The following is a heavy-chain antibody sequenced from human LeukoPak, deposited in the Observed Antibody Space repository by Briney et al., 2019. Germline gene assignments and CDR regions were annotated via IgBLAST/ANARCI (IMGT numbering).Heavy chain of an antibody. CDR3: AREWRMVATGWDT. CDR1: GYSFSNFA. D-gene: IGHD3-10*01. CDR2: GSTYNSDT. Sequence: ASVKVSCKASGYSFSNFALSWLRQAPGQGLEWLAWGSTYNSDTKYSQEFQGRLTLTTDASTTTAYMELTGLRYDDTAIYYCAREWRMVATGWDTWGQGTLVVVSS. V-gene: IGHV1-18*01. J-gene: IGHJ4*02.